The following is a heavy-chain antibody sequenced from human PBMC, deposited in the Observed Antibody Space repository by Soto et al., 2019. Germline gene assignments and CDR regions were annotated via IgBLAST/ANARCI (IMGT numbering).Heavy chain of an antibody. CDR1: GFTFSSYG. V-gene: IGHV3-30*18. CDR3: AKPGPNSSGWYNWFDP. Sequence: SLRLSCAASGFTFSSYGMHWVRQAPGKGLEWVAVISYDGSNKYYADSVKGRFTISRDNSKNTLYLQMNSLRAEDTAVYYCAKPGPNSSGWYNWFDPWGQGTLVTVSS. J-gene: IGHJ5*02. D-gene: IGHD6-19*01. CDR2: ISYDGSNK.